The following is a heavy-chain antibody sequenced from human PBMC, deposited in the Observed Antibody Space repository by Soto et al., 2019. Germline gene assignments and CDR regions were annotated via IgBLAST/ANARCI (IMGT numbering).Heavy chain of an antibody. CDR1: GYSFTSYW. V-gene: IGHV5-51*01. D-gene: IGHD3-22*01. CDR3: ARVTYYYDSSGPGAFDI. Sequence: GESLKISCKGSGYSFTSYWIGWVRQMPGKGLEWMGIIYPGDSDTRYSPSFQGQVTISADKSISTADLQWSSLKASDTAMYYCARVTYYYDSSGPGAFDIWGQGTMVTVSS. J-gene: IGHJ3*02. CDR2: IYPGDSDT.